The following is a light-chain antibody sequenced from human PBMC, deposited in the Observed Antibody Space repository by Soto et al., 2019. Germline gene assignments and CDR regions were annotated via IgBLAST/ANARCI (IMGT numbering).Light chain of an antibody. Sequence: EIVMTQSPATLSVSPGERATLSCRASQSVSSNLAWYQQKPGQAPRLLIYGASTRATGIPARFSGSGSGTEVTLTISSLQSEDFAVYYCQQYTNWPPMAFGQGTKVEIK. CDR3: QQYTNWPPMA. CDR2: GAS. CDR1: QSVSSN. J-gene: IGKJ1*01. V-gene: IGKV3-15*01.